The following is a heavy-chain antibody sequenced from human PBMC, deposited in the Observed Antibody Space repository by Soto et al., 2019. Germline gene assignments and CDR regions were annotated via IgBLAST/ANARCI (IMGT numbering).Heavy chain of an antibody. CDR2: IYHSGST. CDR3: ARFTIPGGFDP. D-gene: IGHD2-21*01. V-gene: IGHV4-30-2*06. J-gene: IGHJ5*02. CDR1: GGSIVSGGYS. Sequence: TLSLTCVVSGGSIVSGGYSWTWIRQSPGKGLEWIGYIYHSGSTYYNPSLKSRVTISVDRSKNQFSLKLSSVTAADTAFYYCARFTIPGGFDPWGQGTLVTVSS.